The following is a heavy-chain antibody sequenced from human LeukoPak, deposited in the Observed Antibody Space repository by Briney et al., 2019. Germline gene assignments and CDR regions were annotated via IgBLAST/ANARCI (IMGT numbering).Heavy chain of an antibody. V-gene: IGHV3-30*18. J-gene: IGHJ4*02. Sequence: GGSLRLSCAASGFTFSSYGMHWVRQARGKGLEWVAVISYDGSNKYYADSVKGRFTISRDNSKNTLYLQMNSLRAEDTAVYYCAKSRQWLVLGTESFDYWGQGTLVTVSS. CDR1: GFTFSSYG. D-gene: IGHD6-19*01. CDR3: AKSRQWLVLGTESFDY. CDR2: ISYDGSNK.